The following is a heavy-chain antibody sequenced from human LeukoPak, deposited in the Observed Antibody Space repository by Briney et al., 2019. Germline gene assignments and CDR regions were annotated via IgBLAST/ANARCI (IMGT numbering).Heavy chain of an antibody. CDR2: ISGSSSTI. Sequence: GGSLRLSCAASGFTFSSYSMTWVRQAPGKGLEWVSYISGSSSTIYYADSVKGRFTISRDNAKNSLYLQMNSLRDEDTAVYYCARVLLSFNYYYGMDVWGQGTTVTVSS. D-gene: IGHD2-15*01. CDR1: GFTFSSYS. CDR3: ARVLLSFNYYYGMDV. V-gene: IGHV3-48*02. J-gene: IGHJ6*02.